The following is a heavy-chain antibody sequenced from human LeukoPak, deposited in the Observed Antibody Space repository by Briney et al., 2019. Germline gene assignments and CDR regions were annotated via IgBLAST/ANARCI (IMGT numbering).Heavy chain of an antibody. CDR1: GFPFSSYA. CDR3: AKDYGSGSYSDAFDI. D-gene: IGHD3-10*01. Sequence: PGGSLRLSCAASGFPFSSYAMSGVPQAPGKGLEWVSAISGSGGSTYYADSVKGRFTISRDNSKNTLYLQMNSLRAEDTAVYYGAKDYGSGSYSDAFDIWGQRTMVTVSS. V-gene: IGHV3-23*01. J-gene: IGHJ3*02. CDR2: ISGSGGST.